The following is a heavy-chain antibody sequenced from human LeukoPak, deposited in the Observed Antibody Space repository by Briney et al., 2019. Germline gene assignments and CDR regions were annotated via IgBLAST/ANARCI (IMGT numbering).Heavy chain of an antibody. J-gene: IGHJ4*02. V-gene: IGHV3-64D*09. CDR2: ISSIVGGT. D-gene: IGHD6-13*01. CDR3: VSLVARKVAASGEDY. CDR1: GFTLRSYN. Sequence: GGSLRLSCSASGFTLRSYNMHWVRRAPGKGLEYVSGISSIVGGTYYADSVKGRFTIFRDNSKNTLHLQMSSLRAEDTAVYYCVSLVARKVAASGEDYWGQGNLITVSS.